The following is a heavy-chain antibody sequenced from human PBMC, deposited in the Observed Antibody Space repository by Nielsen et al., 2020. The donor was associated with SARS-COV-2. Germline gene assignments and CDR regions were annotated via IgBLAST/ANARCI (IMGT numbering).Heavy chain of an antibody. CDR3: ARGFSSGLFYYFDY. CDR2: IGTAGDT. J-gene: IGHJ4*02. V-gene: IGHV3-13*04. Sequence: GGSLRLSCAASGFTFSSYDMHWVRQATGKGLEWVSAIGTAGDTYYPGSVKGRFTISRENAKNSLYLQMNSLTAGDTAVYYCARGFSSGLFYYFDYWGQGTLVTVSS. D-gene: IGHD6-19*01. CDR1: GFTFSSYD.